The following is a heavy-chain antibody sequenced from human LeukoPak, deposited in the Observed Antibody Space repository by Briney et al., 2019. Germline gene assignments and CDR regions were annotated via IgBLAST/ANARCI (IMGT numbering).Heavy chain of an antibody. V-gene: IGHV4-61*02. J-gene: IGHJ3*02. CDR3: ARDSAHDDAFDI. Sequence: PSETLSLTCGVSGYSISSGYYWSWIRQPAGKGLEWIGRLYISGSTNYNPSLKSRVTISVDTSKNQFSLKLSSVTAADTAVYYCARDSAHDDAFDIWGQGTVVTVSS. CDR1: GYSISSGYY. CDR2: LYISGST. D-gene: IGHD6-13*01.